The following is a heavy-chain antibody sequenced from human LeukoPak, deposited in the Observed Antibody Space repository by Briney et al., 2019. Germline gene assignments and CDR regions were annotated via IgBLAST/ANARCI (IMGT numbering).Heavy chain of an antibody. J-gene: IGHJ4*02. CDR3: ARDYRCSSTSCKDRTFDY. V-gene: IGHV3-11*01. D-gene: IGHD2-2*01. CDR1: GFIFNDYY. CDR2: ISSSGSII. Sequence: PGGSLRLSCAASGFIFNDYYMSWIRQAPGKGLEWVSYISSSGSIIYYADSVKGRFTISRDNAKNTLYLQMNSLRVEDTAVYYRARDYRCSSTSCKDRTFDYWGQGTLVTVSS.